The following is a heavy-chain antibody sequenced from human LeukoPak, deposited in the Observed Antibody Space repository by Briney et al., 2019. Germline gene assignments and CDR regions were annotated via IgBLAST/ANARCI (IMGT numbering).Heavy chain of an antibody. V-gene: IGHV3-21*01. CDR1: GFTFSRYS. Sequence: GGSLRLSCAASGFTFSRYSMKWVRQAPGKGLEWVSFIGSSSSYIYYADSVKGRFTISRDNAKTSLYLQMNSLRAEDTAVYYCARDVGSGSYSASDYWGQGTRVTVSS. CDR3: ARDVGSGSYSASDY. CDR2: IGSSSSYI. J-gene: IGHJ4*02. D-gene: IGHD3-10*01.